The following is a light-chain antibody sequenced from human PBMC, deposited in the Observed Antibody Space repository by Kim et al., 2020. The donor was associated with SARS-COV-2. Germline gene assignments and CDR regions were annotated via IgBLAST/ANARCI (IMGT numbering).Light chain of an antibody. V-gene: IGLV2-14*03. CDR2: DVG. CDR1: SSDVGGYNY. J-gene: IGLJ3*02. Sequence: QSALTQPASVSGSPGQSITISCSGNSSDVGGYNYVSWYQQHQGKAPKLIIYDVGTRPSGVSYRFSGSKSGNTASLTISGLQTEDEADYYCSSYTTSTTRVFGGGTKVTVL. CDR3: SSYTTSTTRV.